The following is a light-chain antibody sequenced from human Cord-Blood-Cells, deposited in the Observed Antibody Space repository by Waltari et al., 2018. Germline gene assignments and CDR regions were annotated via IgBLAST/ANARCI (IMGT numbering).Light chain of an antibody. V-gene: IGLV2-23*02. CDR3: CSYAGSSTSVV. CDR2: EVS. Sequence: QSALTQPASVSGSPGHSLTISCTGTSSAVGSYNLVPWYQLHPGKAPKLMIYEVSTRPSGVSYSFSGSKSGNTASLTISGLQAEDEADYYCCSYAGSSTSVVFGGGTKLTVL. CDR1: SSAVGSYNL. J-gene: IGLJ2*01.